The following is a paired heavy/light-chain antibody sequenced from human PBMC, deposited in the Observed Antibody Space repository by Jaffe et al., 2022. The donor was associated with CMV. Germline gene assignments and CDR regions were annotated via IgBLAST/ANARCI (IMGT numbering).Heavy chain of an antibody. CDR3: ARINNWNDEHFDY. V-gene: IGHV3-7*03. Sequence: EVQLVESGGGLVQPGGSLRLSCAASGFTFSSYWMSWVRQAPGKGLEWVAKIKQDGNEKYFMDSVKGRIIISRDNAKNSLFLQMNSLRAEDTAVYYCARINNWNDEHFDYWGQGTLVTVSS. CDR2: IKQDGNEK. D-gene: IGHD1-1*01. CDR1: GFTFSSYW. J-gene: IGHJ4*02.
Light chain of an antibody. CDR1: QGIDRW. J-gene: IGKJ5*01. CDR2: ATS. V-gene: IGKV1-12*01. Sequence: DIQMTQSPSSVSASVGDRVTITCRASQGIDRWLAWYQQKPGKAPKLLIYATSSLQAGVPSRFSGSGSGTDFTLTISSLQPEDFATYYCQQGNSFPITFGQGTRLEI. CDR3: QQGNSFPIT.